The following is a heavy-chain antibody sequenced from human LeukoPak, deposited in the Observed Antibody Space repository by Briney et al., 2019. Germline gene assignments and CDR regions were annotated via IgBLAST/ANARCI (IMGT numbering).Heavy chain of an antibody. V-gene: IGHV3-53*01. CDR1: GFTVRNNY. J-gene: IGHJ3*01. Sequence: GESLRLSCAASGFTVRNNYMSWVRQAPGKGLEWVSVIFVDGSASYADSVRGRFTISRDNSKNTLYLQMNSLRAEDTAVYYCGQDPNGDYLGAFDFWGQGTRVSVSS. CDR2: IFVDGSA. CDR3: GQDPNGDYLGAFDF. D-gene: IGHD4-17*01.